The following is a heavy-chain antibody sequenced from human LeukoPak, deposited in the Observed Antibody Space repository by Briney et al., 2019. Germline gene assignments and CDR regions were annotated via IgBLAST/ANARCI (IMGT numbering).Heavy chain of an antibody. Sequence: PPGGSLRLSCAASGFTFSRYSMNWVRQAPGKGLEWVSYISSSSSTIYYADSVKGRFTISRDSAKNSLYLQMNSLRAEDTAVYYCARAPEVPWIHQDYYYMDVWGKGTTVTVSS. CDR1: GFTFSRYS. CDR2: ISSSSSTI. V-gene: IGHV3-48*01. J-gene: IGHJ6*03. CDR3: ARAPEVPWIHQDYYYMDV. D-gene: IGHD5-18*01.